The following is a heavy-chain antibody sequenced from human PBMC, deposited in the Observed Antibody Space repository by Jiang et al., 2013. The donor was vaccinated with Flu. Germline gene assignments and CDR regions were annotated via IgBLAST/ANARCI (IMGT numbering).Heavy chain of an antibody. J-gene: IGHJ4*02. CDR1: GFTFSSYA. V-gene: IGHV3-30-3*01. D-gene: IGHD6-13*01. Sequence: RLSCVASGFTFSSYAMHWVRQAPGKGLEWVAVISYDGSNKYYADSVKGRFTISRDNSKNTLYLQMNSLRPEDTAVYYCARDDGARYSSSCHYWGQGTLVTVSS. CDR2: ISYDGSNK. CDR3: ARDDGARYSSSCHY.